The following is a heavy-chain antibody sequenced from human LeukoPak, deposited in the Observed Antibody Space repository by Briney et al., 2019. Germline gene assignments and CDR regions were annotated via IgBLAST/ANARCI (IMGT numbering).Heavy chain of an antibody. CDR3: ARDTVYDFWSGYKTTDAFDI. Sequence: ASVKVSCKASGYTFTSYGISWVRQAPGQGLEWMGWISAYNGNTNYAQKLQGGVTMTTDTSTSTAYMELRSLRSDDTAVYYCARDTVYDFWSGYKTTDAFDIWGQGTMVTVSS. D-gene: IGHD3-3*01. J-gene: IGHJ3*02. CDR1: GYTFTSYG. CDR2: ISAYNGNT. V-gene: IGHV1-18*01.